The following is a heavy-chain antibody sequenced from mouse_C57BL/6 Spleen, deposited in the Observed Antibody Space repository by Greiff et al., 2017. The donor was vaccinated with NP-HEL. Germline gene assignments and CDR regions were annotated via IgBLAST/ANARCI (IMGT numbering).Heavy chain of an antibody. Sequence: EVQLQESGPGLVKPSQSLSLTCSVTGYSITSGYYWNWIRQFPGNKLEWMGYISYDGSNNYNPSLKNRISITRDTSKNQFFLKLNSVTTEDTATYYCARDYYSKEFAYWGQGTLVTVSA. CDR1: GYSITSGYY. J-gene: IGHJ3*01. CDR2: ISYDGSN. CDR3: ARDYYSKEFAY. V-gene: IGHV3-6*01. D-gene: IGHD2-5*01.